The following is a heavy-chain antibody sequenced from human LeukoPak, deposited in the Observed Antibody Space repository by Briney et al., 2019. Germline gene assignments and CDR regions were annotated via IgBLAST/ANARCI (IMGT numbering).Heavy chain of an antibody. V-gene: IGHV3-64D*06. Sequence: PGGSLRLSCLVSGFTFSNYAMQWVRQAPGKALEYVSAISSNGGSTFYADSVKGRFTISRDNSKNTLYLQMSSLRAEDTAVYYCVKRSGWSFDYWGQGTLVTVSS. CDR2: ISSNGGST. D-gene: IGHD6-19*01. CDR3: VKRSGWSFDY. J-gene: IGHJ4*02. CDR1: GFTFSNYA.